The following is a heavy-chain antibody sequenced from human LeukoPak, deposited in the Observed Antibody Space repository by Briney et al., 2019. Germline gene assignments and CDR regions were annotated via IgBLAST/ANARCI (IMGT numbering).Heavy chain of an antibody. Sequence: SETLSLTCAVYGGSFSGYYWSWIRQPPGKGLEWIGEINHSGSTNYNPSLKSRVTISVDTSKNQFSLKLSSVTAADTAVYYCEVRPTVTTPFGYWGQGTLVTVSS. V-gene: IGHV4-34*01. J-gene: IGHJ4*02. CDR2: INHSGST. D-gene: IGHD4-17*01. CDR1: GGSFSGYY. CDR3: EVRPTVTTPFGY.